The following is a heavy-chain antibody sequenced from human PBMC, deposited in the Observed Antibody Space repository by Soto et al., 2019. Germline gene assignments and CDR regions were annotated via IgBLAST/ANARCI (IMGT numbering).Heavy chain of an antibody. CDR1: GFTFSSYA. D-gene: IGHD3-3*01. Sequence: PGGSLILSCAASGFTFSSYAMSWVRQAPGKGLEWVSAISGSGGSTYYADSVKGRFTISRDNSKNTLYLQMNSLRAEDTAVYYCAKGRFLEWLLCDYWGQGTLVTXSS. V-gene: IGHV3-23*01. J-gene: IGHJ4*02. CDR3: AKGRFLEWLLCDY. CDR2: ISGSGGST.